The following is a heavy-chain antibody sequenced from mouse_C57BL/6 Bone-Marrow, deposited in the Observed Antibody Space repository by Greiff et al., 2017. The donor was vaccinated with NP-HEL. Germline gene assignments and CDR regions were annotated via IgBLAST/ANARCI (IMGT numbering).Heavy chain of an antibody. CDR3: ARDRDLMGVAY. J-gene: IGHJ3*01. V-gene: IGHV5-4*01. Sequence: EVQLVESGGGLVKPGGSLKLSCAASGFTFSSYAMSWVRQTPEKRLEWVATISDGGSYTYYPDNVKGRFTISRDNAKNNLYLQMSHLKSEDTAMYYSARDRDLMGVAYWGQGTLVTVSA. D-gene: IGHD1-1*02. CDR1: GFTFSSYA. CDR2: ISDGGSYT.